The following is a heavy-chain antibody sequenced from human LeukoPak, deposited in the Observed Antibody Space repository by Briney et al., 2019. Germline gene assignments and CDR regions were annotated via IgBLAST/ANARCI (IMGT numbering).Heavy chain of an antibody. CDR1: GGSISSGDYY. V-gene: IGHV4-30-4*01. Sequence: SETLSLTCTVSGGSISSGDYYWSWIRQPPGKGLEWIGYIYYSGSTYYNPSLKSRVTISVDTSKNQFSLKLSSVTAADTAVYYCARVNVVVTAILDWGQGTLVTVSS. D-gene: IGHD2-21*02. CDR3: ARVNVVVTAILD. J-gene: IGHJ4*02. CDR2: IYYSGST.